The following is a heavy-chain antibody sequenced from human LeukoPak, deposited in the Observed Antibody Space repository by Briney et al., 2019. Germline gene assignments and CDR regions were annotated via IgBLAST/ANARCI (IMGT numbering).Heavy chain of an antibody. Sequence: PGGSLRLSCAASGFTVSSNYMGWVRQAPGKGLEWVSAISGSGGSTYYADSVKGRFTISRDNSKNTLYLQMNSLRAEDTAVYYCARGEVVRGVIISPFDYWGQGTLVTVSS. CDR3: ARGEVVRGVIISPFDY. D-gene: IGHD3-10*01. CDR1: GFTVSSNY. V-gene: IGHV3-23*01. CDR2: ISGSGGST. J-gene: IGHJ4*02.